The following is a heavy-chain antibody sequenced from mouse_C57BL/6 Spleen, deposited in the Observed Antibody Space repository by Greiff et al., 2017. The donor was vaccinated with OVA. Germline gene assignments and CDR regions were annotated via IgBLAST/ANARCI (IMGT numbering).Heavy chain of an antibody. Sequence: QVQLQQPGAELVKPGASVKLSCKASGYTFTSYWMHWVKQRPGRGLEWIGRIDPNSGGTKYNEQFQSQGTLTVDKPSSTAYMQRSSLTSEDAAVYYGARERDDGDDGYFDVWGTGTTVTVSS. D-gene: IGHD2-2*01. J-gene: IGHJ1*03. CDR2: IDPNSGGT. V-gene: IGHV1-72*01. CDR3: ARERDDGDDGYFDV. CDR1: GYTFTSYW.